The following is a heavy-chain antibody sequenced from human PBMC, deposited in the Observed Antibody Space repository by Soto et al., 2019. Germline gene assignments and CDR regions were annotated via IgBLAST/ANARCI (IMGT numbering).Heavy chain of an antibody. CDR1: GFTFSSYA. D-gene: IGHD2-21*02. CDR2: ISYDGSNK. V-gene: IGHV3-30-3*01. CDR3: ANPRGGDEDY. Sequence: QVQLVESGGGVVQPGRSLRLSCAASGFTFSSYAMHWVRQAPGKGLEWVAVISYDGSNKYYADSVKGRFTISRDNSKNTLYLQMNSLRAEDTAVYYCANPRGGDEDYWDQGTLVTVSS. J-gene: IGHJ4*02.